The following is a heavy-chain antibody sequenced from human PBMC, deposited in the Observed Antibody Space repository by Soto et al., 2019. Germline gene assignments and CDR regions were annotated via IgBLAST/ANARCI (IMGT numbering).Heavy chain of an antibody. CDR3: ARVPPWGNSAGDYYIQHYDS. CDR2: INGGSGNT. J-gene: IGHJ4*02. D-gene: IGHD3-10*01. Sequence: ASVKVSCKSSGFTFTSYAIHWLRQAPGQRPQGMGWINGGSGNTKCSQDFQGRVTFTRDTFATTAYLELSSLRSEDTAVYDCARVPPWGNSAGDYYIQHYDSWGQGTPVTVSS. CDR1: GFTFTSYA. V-gene: IGHV1-3*01.